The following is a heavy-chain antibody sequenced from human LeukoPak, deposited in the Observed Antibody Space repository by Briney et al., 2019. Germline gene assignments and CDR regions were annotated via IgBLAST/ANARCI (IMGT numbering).Heavy chain of an antibody. V-gene: IGHV3-30*02. D-gene: IGHD1-26*01. CDR1: GFTFSSYG. J-gene: IGHJ5*02. CDR3: ARDRGGTGSLTYFDT. CDR2: IRYDGSNK. Sequence: PGGSLRLSCAASGFTFSSYGMHWVRQAPGKGLEWVAFIRYDGSNKYYADSVKGRFTISRDNSKNTLYLQMDSLRAEDTAVYYCARDRGGTGSLTYFDTWGQGTLVTVSS.